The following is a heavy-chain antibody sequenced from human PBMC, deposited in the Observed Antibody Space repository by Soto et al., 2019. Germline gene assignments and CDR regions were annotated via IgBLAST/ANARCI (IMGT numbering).Heavy chain of an antibody. CDR2: INHSGST. V-gene: IGHV4-34*01. CDR1: GGSFSGYY. CDR3: ASLTAYDYIWGSYRYTVDY. D-gene: IGHD3-16*02. Sequence: SETLSLTCAVYGGSFSGYYWSWIRQPPGKGLEWIGEINHSGSTNYNPSLKSRVTISVDTSKNQFSLKLSSVTAADTAVYYCASLTAYDYIWGSYRYTVDYWGQGTLVTVSS. J-gene: IGHJ4*02.